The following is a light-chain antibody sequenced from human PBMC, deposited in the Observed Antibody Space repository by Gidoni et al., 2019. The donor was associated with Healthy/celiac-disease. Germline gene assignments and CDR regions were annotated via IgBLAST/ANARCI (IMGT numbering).Light chain of an antibody. CDR1: QSVSSSY. J-gene: IGKJ2*01. V-gene: IGKV3-20*01. CDR3: QQYGSTVA. Sequence: IVLMKPPGTLSSSPGERATLSCRASQSVSSSYLAWYQQKPGKAPRLLIFGASSRATGIPDRFSGSGSGTDFTLTISRLEHEDFAVYYCQQYGSTVAFGQGTKLEIK. CDR2: GAS.